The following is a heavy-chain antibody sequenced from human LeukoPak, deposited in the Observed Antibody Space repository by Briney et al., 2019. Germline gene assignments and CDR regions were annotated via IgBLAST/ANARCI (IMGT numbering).Heavy chain of an antibody. CDR3: AREGYYYHTSNGDDH. Sequence: ASVTLSCKASGYTFTSYGISWVRQAPGQGLEWMGRISVHSGQTNYVQKFQDRVNMTTDTSTSTAYMELRSLGSGDTAVYYCAREGYYYHTSNGDDHWGQGTLVTVSS. CDR2: ISVHSGQT. CDR1: GYTFTSYG. V-gene: IGHV1-18*01. D-gene: IGHD3-22*01. J-gene: IGHJ5*02.